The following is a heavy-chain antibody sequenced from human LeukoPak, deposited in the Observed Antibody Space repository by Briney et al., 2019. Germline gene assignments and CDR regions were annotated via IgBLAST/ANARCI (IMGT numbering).Heavy chain of an antibody. CDR3: ARDWGVSARPGYMDV. CDR1: GGSFSGYY. D-gene: IGHD6-6*01. J-gene: IGHJ6*03. V-gene: IGHV4-34*01. CDR2: TNHSGST. Sequence: SETLSLTCAVYGGSFSGYYWSWIRQPPGKGLEWIGETNHSGSTNYNPSLKSRVTISVDTSKNQFSLKLSSVTAADTAVYYCARDWGVSARPGYMDVWGKGTTVTISS.